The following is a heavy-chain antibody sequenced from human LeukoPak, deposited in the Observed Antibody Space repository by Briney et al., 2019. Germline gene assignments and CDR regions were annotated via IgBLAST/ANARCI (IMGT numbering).Heavy chain of an antibody. J-gene: IGHJ4*02. CDR3: AKAGYYDSSGHYAPFDY. Sequence: PGRSLRLSCAASGFTFSSYGMHWVRQAPGKGLEGVAVIWYDGSNKYYADSVKGRFTISRDNSKNTLYLEMNSLRAEDTAVYYCAKAGYYDSSGHYAPFDYWGQGTLVTVSS. CDR2: IWYDGSNK. CDR1: GFTFSSYG. V-gene: IGHV3-33*06. D-gene: IGHD3-22*01.